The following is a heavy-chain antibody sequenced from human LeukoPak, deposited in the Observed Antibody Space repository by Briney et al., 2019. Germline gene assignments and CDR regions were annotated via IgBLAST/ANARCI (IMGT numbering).Heavy chain of an antibody. CDR1: GYTFTSYD. CDR2: MNPNSGNT. Sequence: ASVKVSCKASGYTFTSYDINWVRQATGQGLEWMGWMNPNSGNTGYAQKFQGRVTMTRNTSISTAYMELSSLRSEDTAVYYCARGYSGPRWGRTEFDPWGQGTLVTVSS. CDR3: ARGYSGPRWGRTEFDP. J-gene: IGHJ5*02. V-gene: IGHV1-8*01. D-gene: IGHD5-12*01.